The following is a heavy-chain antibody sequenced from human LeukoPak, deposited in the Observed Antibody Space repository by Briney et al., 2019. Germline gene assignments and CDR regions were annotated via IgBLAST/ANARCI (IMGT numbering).Heavy chain of an antibody. CDR3: ARCYYDSSGYYGFDY. CDR2: ITPIFGIP. CDR1: GGTFSRYA. J-gene: IGHJ4*02. Sequence: ASVKVSCKASGGTFSRYAISWVRQAPGQGLEWMGGITPIFGIPNYAQKFQGRVTITADESTSTAYMELSSLRSEDTAVYYCARCYYDSSGYYGFDYWGQGTLVTVSS. V-gene: IGHV1-69*13. D-gene: IGHD3-22*01.